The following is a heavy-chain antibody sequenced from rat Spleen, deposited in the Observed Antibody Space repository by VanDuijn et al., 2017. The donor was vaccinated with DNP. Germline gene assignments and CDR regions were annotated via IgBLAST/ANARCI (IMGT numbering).Heavy chain of an antibody. CDR1: GFTFNNYW. J-gene: IGHJ2*01. CDR2: ITNTGDIT. V-gene: IGHV5-31*01. Sequence: EVQLVESGGGLVQPGGSLKLSCVASGFTFNNYWMTWIRQAPGKGLEWVASITNTGDITYYSDSVKGRVTISRDNAKSTLYLQMNSLRSEDTATYYCARVFGYDGNYYYGNFDYWGQGVMVTVSS. D-gene: IGHD1-12*02. CDR3: ARVFGYDGNYYYGNFDY.